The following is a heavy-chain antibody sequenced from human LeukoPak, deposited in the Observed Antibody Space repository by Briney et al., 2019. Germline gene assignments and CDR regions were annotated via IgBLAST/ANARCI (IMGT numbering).Heavy chain of an antibody. CDR2: IIPIFGTA. CDR1: GYAFTSYD. Sequence: ASVXVSCKASGYAFTSYDINWVRQAPGQGLEWMGGIIPIFGTANYAQKFQGRVTITADESTSTAYMELSSLRSEDTAVYYCARGLITMVRGVMGYYYMDVWGKGTTVTVSS. V-gene: IGHV1-69*13. D-gene: IGHD3-10*01. J-gene: IGHJ6*03. CDR3: ARGLITMVRGVMGYYYMDV.